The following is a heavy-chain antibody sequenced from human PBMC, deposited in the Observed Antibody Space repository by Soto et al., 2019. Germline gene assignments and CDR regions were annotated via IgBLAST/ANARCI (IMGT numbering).Heavy chain of an antibody. V-gene: IGHV4-59*01. CDR2: IYYSGYT. CDR1: GGSINSYY. CDR3: ARLSYYDSTGTIEY. D-gene: IGHD3-22*01. Sequence: SETLSLTCTVSGGSINSYYWSCIRQPPGKGLEWIGYIYYSGYTNYNPSLKSRVTISVDTSKNQFSLKLSSVTAADTAMYYCARLSYYDSTGTIEYWGQGTLVTVSS. J-gene: IGHJ4*02.